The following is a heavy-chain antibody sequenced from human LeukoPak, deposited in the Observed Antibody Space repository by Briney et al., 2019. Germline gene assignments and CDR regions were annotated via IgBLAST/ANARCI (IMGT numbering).Heavy chain of an antibody. V-gene: IGHV4-34*01. CDR1: GGSFSAYY. D-gene: IGHD6-19*01. CDR3: ARQGAVAAPYYYYMDV. J-gene: IGHJ6*03. CDR2: NNHSGRT. Sequence: SETLSLTCAIYGGSFSAYYWSWIRQPPGKGLEWIGENNHSGRTNYNPSLKSRVTISGHTSKNQFSLKLSSVTAADTAVYYCARQGAVAAPYYYYMDVWGKGTTVTVSS.